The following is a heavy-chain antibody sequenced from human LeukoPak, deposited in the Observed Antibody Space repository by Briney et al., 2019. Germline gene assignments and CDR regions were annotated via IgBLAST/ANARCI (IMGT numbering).Heavy chain of an antibody. D-gene: IGHD6-6*01. V-gene: IGHV1-8*01. CDR3: ARTAGRTFDY. J-gene: IGHJ4*02. CDR2: MNPNSGNT. Sequence: ASVKVSCKASGYTFTSYDINWVRQATGQGLEWMGWMNPNSGNTGYAQKFQGRVTMTRDTSTGTVYMELSSLRSEDTAVYYCARTAGRTFDYWGQGTLVTVSS. CDR1: GYTFTSYD.